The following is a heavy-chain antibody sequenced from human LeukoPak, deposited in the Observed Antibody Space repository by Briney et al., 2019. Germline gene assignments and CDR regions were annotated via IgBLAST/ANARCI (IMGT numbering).Heavy chain of an antibody. D-gene: IGHD3-22*01. V-gene: IGHV1-2*02. J-gene: IGHJ4*02. Sequence: ASVKVSCKASGYTFTGYYMHWVRQAPGQGLEWMGWINPNSGGTNYEQKFQGRVTMTRDTSISTAYMELSRLRSDDTAVYYCARVMYVGDSSGYYGYWGQGTLVTVSS. CDR2: INPNSGGT. CDR1: GYTFTGYY. CDR3: ARVMYVGDSSGYYGY.